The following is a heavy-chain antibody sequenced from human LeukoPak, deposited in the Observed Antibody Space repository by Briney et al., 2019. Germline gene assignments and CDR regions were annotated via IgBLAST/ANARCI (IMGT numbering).Heavy chain of an antibody. D-gene: IGHD3-22*01. J-gene: IGHJ6*03. V-gene: IGHV4-59*01. CDR3: ARTYYYDSSGYYDPHYYYYYYMDV. Sequence: SETLSLTCTVSGGSISSYYWSWIRQPPGKGLEWIGYIYYSGSTNYNPSLKSRVTISVDTSKNQFSLKLSSVTAADTAVYYCARTYYYDSSGYYDPHYYYYYYMDVWGKGTTVTVSS. CDR1: GGSISSYY. CDR2: IYYSGST.